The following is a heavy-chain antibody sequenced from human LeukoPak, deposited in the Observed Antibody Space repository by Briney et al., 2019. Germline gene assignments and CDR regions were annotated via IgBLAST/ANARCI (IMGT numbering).Heavy chain of an antibody. CDR3: ATGIWRWLPFDY. D-gene: IGHD3-22*01. CDR2: FDPEDGET. V-gene: IGHV1-24*01. J-gene: IGHJ4*02. CDR1: GYTLTELS. Sequence: ASVKVSCKVSGYTLTELSMHWVRQAPGKGLEWMGGFDPEDGETIYAQKFQGRVTMTEDTSTDTAYMELSSLRSEDTAVYYCATGIWRWLPFDYWGQGTLVTVSS.